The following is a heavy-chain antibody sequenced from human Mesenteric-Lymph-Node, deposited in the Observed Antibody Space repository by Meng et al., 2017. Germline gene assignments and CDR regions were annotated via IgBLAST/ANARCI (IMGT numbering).Heavy chain of an antibody. CDR1: GGSISSGGYY. CDR3: ARDLLGTYYYGSGSSNWFDP. V-gene: IGHV4-31*01. CDR2: IYYSGST. D-gene: IGHD3-10*01. Sequence: SETLSLTCTVSGGSISSGGYYWSWIRQHPGKGLEWIGYIYYSGSTYYNPSLKSLVTISVDTSKNQFSLKLSSVTAADTAVYYCARDLLGTYYYGSGSSNWFDPWGQGTLVTVSS. J-gene: IGHJ5*02.